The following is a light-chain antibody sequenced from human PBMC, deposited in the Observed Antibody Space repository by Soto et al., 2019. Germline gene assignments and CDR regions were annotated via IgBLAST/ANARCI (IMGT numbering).Light chain of an antibody. Sequence: EIVLTQSPGTLSLSPGERATLSCRASQSISGSKLVWYQQKSGQAPRLLIYASSTRATGIPDRFSGSGSGTDFTLTISTLQSEDFAVYYCQQYGATPLTFGGGTEVEIK. CDR3: QQYGATPLT. CDR1: QSISGSK. J-gene: IGKJ4*01. CDR2: ASS. V-gene: IGKV3-20*01.